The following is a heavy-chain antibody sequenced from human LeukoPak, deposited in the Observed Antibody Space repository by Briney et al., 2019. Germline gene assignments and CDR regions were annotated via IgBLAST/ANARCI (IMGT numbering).Heavy chain of an antibody. CDR2: IYTSGST. V-gene: IGHV4-4*07. D-gene: IGHD2-15*01. CDR1: SGSISSYY. Sequence: PSETLSLTCTGSSGSISSYYRSWIRQPAGKGLEWIGRIYTSGSTDYNPSLKSRVTMSVDTSKNQFSLKLTSVTAADTAVYYCARAQYCSGGSCYWAFDYWGQGTLVTVSS. J-gene: IGHJ4*02. CDR3: ARAQYCSGGSCYWAFDY.